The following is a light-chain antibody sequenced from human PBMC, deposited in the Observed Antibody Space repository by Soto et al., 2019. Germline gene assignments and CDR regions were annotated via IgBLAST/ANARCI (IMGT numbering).Light chain of an antibody. CDR2: DVS. Sequence: DTVLTQSPATLSLSPGERATLSFRASQSVISNLAWYQQKPGRAPRLLIYDVSTRATGVPARFSGSGSGTDFTLTISRLEPEDFAVYYCQQYGNSRTFGQGTKVDIK. CDR1: QSVISN. J-gene: IGKJ1*01. CDR3: QQYGNSRT. V-gene: IGKV3-20*01.